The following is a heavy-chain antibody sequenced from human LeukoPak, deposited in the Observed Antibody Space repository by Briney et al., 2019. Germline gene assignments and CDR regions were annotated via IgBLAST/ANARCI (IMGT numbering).Heavy chain of an antibody. CDR2: ISWNSGSI. Sequence: SLRLSCAASGFTFDDYAMHWVRQAPGKGLEWVSDISWNSGSIGYADSVKGRFTISRDNAKNSLYLQMNSLGAEDTALYYCAKGAHLLRDSMDVWGQGTTVTVSS. D-gene: IGHD3-3*01. CDR3: AKGAHLLRDSMDV. CDR1: GFTFDDYA. V-gene: IGHV3-9*01. J-gene: IGHJ6*02.